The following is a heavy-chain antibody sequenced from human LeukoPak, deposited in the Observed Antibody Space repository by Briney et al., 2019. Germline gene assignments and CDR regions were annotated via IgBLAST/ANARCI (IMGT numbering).Heavy chain of an antibody. V-gene: IGHV1-69*04. CDR3: AYYYGSGSHDAFDI. Sequence: SVKVSCKASGGTFSSYAISRVRQAPGQGLEWMGRIIPILGIANYAQKFQGRVTITADKSTSTAYMELSSLRSEDTAVYYCAYYYGSGSHDAFDIWAKGQWSPSLQ. D-gene: IGHD3-10*01. J-gene: IGHJ3*02. CDR2: IIPILGIA. CDR1: GGTFSSYA.